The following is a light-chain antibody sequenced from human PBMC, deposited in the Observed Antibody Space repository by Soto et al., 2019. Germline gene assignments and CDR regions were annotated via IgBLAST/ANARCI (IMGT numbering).Light chain of an antibody. Sequence: EIMMTQSPATLSVSPGERVTLSCRATQTLSSNLAWYQQRPGQAPRLLIYGASIRATGVPARFGGSGSGSEFPLTVSSLQSDDFGIYYCQHFKNWPPTVTFGPGTKVDLK. J-gene: IGKJ3*01. CDR3: QHFKNWPPTVT. CDR2: GAS. CDR1: QTLSSN. V-gene: IGKV3D-15*01.